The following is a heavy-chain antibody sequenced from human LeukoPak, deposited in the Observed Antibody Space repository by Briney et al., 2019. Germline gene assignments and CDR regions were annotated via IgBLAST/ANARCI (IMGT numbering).Heavy chain of an antibody. V-gene: IGHV4-59*01. CDR2: IYYSGST. Sequence: SETLSLTCTVSGVSISDYYWTWIRQPPGKGLEWIGYIYYSGSTTYTPSLKSRATMSADTAKNQFSLKLRSVTAADTAVSSCARGDFCSKSNCYLRPMDVWGKGTTVTVSS. CDR1: GVSISDYY. D-gene: IGHD3-3*01. CDR3: ARGDFCSKSNCYLRPMDV. J-gene: IGHJ6*03.